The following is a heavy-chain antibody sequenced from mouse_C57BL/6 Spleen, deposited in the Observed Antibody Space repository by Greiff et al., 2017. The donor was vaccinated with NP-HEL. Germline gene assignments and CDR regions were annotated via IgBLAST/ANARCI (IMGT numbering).Heavy chain of an antibody. J-gene: IGHJ4*01. V-gene: IGHV3-6*01. Sequence: EVQLQQSGPGLVKPSQSLSLTCSVTGYSITSGYYWNWIRQFPGNKLEWMGYISYDGSNNYNPSLKNRISITRDTSKNQFCLKLNSVTTEDTATYYCAREGLYYGYDGDAMDYWGQGTSVTVSS. D-gene: IGHD2-2*01. CDR2: ISYDGSN. CDR3: AREGLYYGYDGDAMDY. CDR1: GYSITSGYY.